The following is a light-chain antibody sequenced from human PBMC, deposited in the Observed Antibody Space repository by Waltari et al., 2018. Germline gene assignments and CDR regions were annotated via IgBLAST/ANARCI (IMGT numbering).Light chain of an antibody. CDR2: DVS. CDR1: SSYAGDYHE. V-gene: IGLV2-14*01. CDR3: SSYTSSSR. Sequence: QSDLTQPPSVSGSPAQSPTISCTGTSSYAGDYHEVSWYQQPPGKAPKLMIYDVSKRPSGVSNRFSGSKSCNTASLTISGLQAEDEADYYCSSYTSSSRIGGGTKLTVL. J-gene: IGLJ2*01.